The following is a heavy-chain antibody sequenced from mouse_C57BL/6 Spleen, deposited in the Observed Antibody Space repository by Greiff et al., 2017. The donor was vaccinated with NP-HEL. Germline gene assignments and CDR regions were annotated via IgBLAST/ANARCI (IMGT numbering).Heavy chain of an antibody. D-gene: IGHD1-1*01. Sequence: EVQLQQSGAELVKPGASVKLSCTASGFNIKDYYMHWVKQRTEQGLEWIGRIDPEDGETKYAPKFQGKATITADTSSNTAYLQLSSLTSEDTAVYYCANYYGSSQYYFDYWGQGTTLTVSS. J-gene: IGHJ2*01. CDR2: IDPEDGET. CDR3: ANYYGSSQYYFDY. CDR1: GFNIKDYY. V-gene: IGHV14-2*01.